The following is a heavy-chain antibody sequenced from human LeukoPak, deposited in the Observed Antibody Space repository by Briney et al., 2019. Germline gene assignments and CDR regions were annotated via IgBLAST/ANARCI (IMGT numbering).Heavy chain of an antibody. J-gene: IGHJ4*02. CDR3: ARGPHDSSGYWVRYFDY. V-gene: IGHV4-39*07. CDR1: SGSISTSNYY. CDR2: IFYSGST. Sequence: SETLSLTCTVSSGSISTSNYYWGWVRQPPGKALEWIGNIFYSGSTYYSPSLKSRVTISVDTSKNQFSLKLSSVTAADTAVYYCARGPHDSSGYWVRYFDYWGQGTLVTVSS. D-gene: IGHD3-22*01.